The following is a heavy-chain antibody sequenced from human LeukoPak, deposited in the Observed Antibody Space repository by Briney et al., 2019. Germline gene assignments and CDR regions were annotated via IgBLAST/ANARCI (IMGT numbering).Heavy chain of an antibody. CDR2: ISGSGGST. CDR3: AKDETLAVACDLDY. J-gene: IGHJ4*02. Sequence: GGSLRLSCAASGFTFSSYAMSWVRQAPGKGLEWVSAISGSGGSTYYADSVKGRFTISRDNSKNTLYLQMNSLRAEDTAVYYWAKDETLAVACDLDYWGQGTLVTVSS. CDR1: GFTFSSYA. D-gene: IGHD6-19*01. V-gene: IGHV3-23*01.